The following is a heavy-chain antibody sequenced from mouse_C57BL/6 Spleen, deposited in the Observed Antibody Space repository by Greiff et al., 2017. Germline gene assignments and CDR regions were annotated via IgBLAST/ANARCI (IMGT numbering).Heavy chain of an antibody. CDR3: ARDDYDGAMDY. Sequence: VKLMESGPGLVQPSQCLSITCTVSGFSLTSYGVHWVHQSPGKGLEWLGVIWSGGSTDYNAAFISSLSISKDNSKSHVFFKMNSLQADDTAIYYCARDDYDGAMDYWGQGTSVTVSS. CDR2: IWSGGST. V-gene: IGHV2-2*01. J-gene: IGHJ4*01. CDR1: GFSLTSYG. D-gene: IGHD2-4*01.